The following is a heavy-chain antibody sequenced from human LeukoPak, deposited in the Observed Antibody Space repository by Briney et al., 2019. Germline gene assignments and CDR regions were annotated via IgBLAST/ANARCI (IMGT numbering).Heavy chain of an antibody. Sequence: GGSLRLSCAASGFTFSSYAMHWVRQAPGKGLEWVAVISYDGSNKYYADSVKGRFTISRDNSKNTLYLQMNSLRAEETAVYYCAHSSSWYYFDSWGQGTLVTVSS. CDR2: ISYDGSNK. J-gene: IGHJ4*02. D-gene: IGHD6-13*01. V-gene: IGHV3-30-3*01. CDR3: AHSSSWYYFDS. CDR1: GFTFSSYA.